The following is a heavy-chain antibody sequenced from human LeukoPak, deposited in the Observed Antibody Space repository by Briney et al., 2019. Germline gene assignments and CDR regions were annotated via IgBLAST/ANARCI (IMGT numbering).Heavy chain of an antibody. CDR1: GFTFSSYW. CDR3: ARGRFGVGYYYYYYMDV. Sequence: PGGSLRLSCAASGFTFSSYWMSWVRQAPGKGLEWVANIKQDGSEKYYVDSVKGRFTISRDNAKNSLYLQMNSLRAEDTAVYYCARGRFGVGYYYYYYMDVWGKGTTVTISS. J-gene: IGHJ6*03. CDR2: IKQDGSEK. D-gene: IGHD3-10*01. V-gene: IGHV3-7*01.